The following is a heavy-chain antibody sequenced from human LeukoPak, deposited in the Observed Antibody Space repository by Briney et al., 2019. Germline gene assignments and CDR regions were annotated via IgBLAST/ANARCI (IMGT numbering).Heavy chain of an antibody. V-gene: IGHV1-18*01. Sequence: GSVKVSCKASGYTFTSYGISWVRQAPGQGLEWMGWINAYNGNTNYAQKLQGRVTMTTDTSTTTAYMELRSLRSDDTAVYYCATLGSGARVSDYWGQGTLVSVSS. CDR2: INAYNGNT. CDR1: GYTFTSYG. D-gene: IGHD2-15*01. CDR3: ATLGSGARVSDY. J-gene: IGHJ4*02.